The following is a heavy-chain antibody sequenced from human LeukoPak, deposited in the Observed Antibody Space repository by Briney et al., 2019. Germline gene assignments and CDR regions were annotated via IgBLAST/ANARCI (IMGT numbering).Heavy chain of an antibody. CDR2: IYYSGST. J-gene: IGHJ4*02. V-gene: IGHV4-59*01. Sequence: PSETLSLTCTVSGGSISSSYWSWIRQPPGKGLEWIGYIYYSGSTNYNPSLKSRVTISVDTSKNQLSLKLSSVTAADTAVYYCARDGGFSWVYFDDWGQGTLVTVSS. D-gene: IGHD5-18*01. CDR1: GGSISSSY. CDR3: ARDGGFSWVYFDD.